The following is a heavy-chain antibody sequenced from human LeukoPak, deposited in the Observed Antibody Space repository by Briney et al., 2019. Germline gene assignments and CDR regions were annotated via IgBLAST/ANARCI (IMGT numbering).Heavy chain of an antibody. CDR1: GCTFSSYG. Sequence: PGRSLRLSCASSGCTFSSYGMHWVRKAPGKGLEWVAVISYDGSNRYYADSVKGRFTISRDNSKNTLYLQMNSLRAEDTAVYYCARYGPEVYYFDYWGQGTLVTVSS. D-gene: IGHD4-17*01. CDR3: ARYGPEVYYFDY. V-gene: IGHV3-30*03. CDR2: ISYDGSNR. J-gene: IGHJ4*02.